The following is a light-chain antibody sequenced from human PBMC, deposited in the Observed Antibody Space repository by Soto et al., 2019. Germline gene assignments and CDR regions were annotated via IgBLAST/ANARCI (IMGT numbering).Light chain of an antibody. CDR1: QTISSNN. CDR3: QQFGSWT. CDR2: GTS. V-gene: IGKV3-20*01. J-gene: IGKJ1*01. Sequence: EIVLTQSPGTLSVSPGERATLSCRANQTISSNNLAWYQQKPGQAPSLLIYGTSSRATGIPDRFSGSGSGTDFTLTISRLEPEDSAMYYCQQFGSWTFGQGTKVEI.